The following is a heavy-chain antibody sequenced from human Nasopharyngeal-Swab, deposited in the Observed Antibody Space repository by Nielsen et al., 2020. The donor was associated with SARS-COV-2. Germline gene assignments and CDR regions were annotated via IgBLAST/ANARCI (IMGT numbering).Heavy chain of an antibody. CDR2: VNTGDDDA. CDR1: GFTFSTYA. CDR3: AKSGLSWSHYSYFDY. V-gene: IGHV3-23*01. D-gene: IGHD3-10*01. Sequence: GESLKISCEASGFTFSTYAMSWVRQVPGKGLEWVSTVNTGDDDAYYADSVKGRVTISRDNSKNTLYLQRNSLRTEDTAVYYCAKSGLSWSHYSYFDYWGQGTLVTVSS. J-gene: IGHJ4*02.